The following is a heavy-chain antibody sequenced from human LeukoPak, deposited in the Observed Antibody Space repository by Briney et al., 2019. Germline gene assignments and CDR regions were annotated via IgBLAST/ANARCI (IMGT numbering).Heavy chain of an antibody. J-gene: IGHJ6*02. CDR1: GGSFSGYY. CDR3: ARVRRYCSSTSCYTGMWYYYYGMDV. Sequence: SETLSLTCAVYGGSFSGYYWSWIRQPPGKGLEWIGEINHSGSTNYNPSLKSRVTISVDTSKNQFSLKLSSVTAADTAVYCCARVRRYCSSTSCYTGMWYYYYGMDVWGQGTTVTVSS. D-gene: IGHD2-2*02. V-gene: IGHV4-34*01. CDR2: INHSGST.